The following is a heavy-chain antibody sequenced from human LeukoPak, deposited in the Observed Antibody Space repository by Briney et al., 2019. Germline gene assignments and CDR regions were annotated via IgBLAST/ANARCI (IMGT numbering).Heavy chain of an antibody. J-gene: IGHJ3*02. CDR1: GGSISSSSYY. D-gene: IGHD4-17*01. V-gene: IGHV4-39*01. Sequence: SETLSLTCTVSGGSISSSSYYWGWIRQPPGKGLEWIGSIYYSGSTYYNPSLKSRVTISVDTSKNQFSLKLSSVTAADTAVYYCARFDYGDYVEGAFDIWGQGIMVTVSS. CDR2: IYYSGST. CDR3: ARFDYGDYVEGAFDI.